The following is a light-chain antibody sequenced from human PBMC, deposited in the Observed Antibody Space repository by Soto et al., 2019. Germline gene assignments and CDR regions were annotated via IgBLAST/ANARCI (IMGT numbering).Light chain of an antibody. CDR1: QSLLHSNGYNY. V-gene: IGKV2-28*01. Sequence: DIVMTPSPLSLPVTPGEPASISCRSSQSLLHSNGYNYLVWYLQKPGQSPHLLIYLGSCRASGVPDRFSGSGSGTDFTLKISRVEAEDVGVYYCMQALQTPRTFGLGTKVDIK. CDR2: LGS. J-gene: IGKJ1*01. CDR3: MQALQTPRT.